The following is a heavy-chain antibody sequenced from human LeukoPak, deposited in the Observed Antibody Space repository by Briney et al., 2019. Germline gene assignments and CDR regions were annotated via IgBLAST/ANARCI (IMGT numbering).Heavy chain of an antibody. D-gene: IGHD4-17*01. CDR2: INPNSGGT. Sequence: ASVKVSCKASGYTFTGYYMHWVRQAPGQGLEWMGWINPNSGGTTYAQKFQGRVTMTRDTSISTAYMELSRLRSDDTAVYYCARARYGVYYFDYWGQGTLVTVSS. CDR1: GYTFTGYY. V-gene: IGHV1-2*02. J-gene: IGHJ4*02. CDR3: ARARYGVYYFDY.